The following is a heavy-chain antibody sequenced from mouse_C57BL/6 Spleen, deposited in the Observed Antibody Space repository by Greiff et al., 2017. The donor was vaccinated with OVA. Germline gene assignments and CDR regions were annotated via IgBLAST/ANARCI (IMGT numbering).Heavy chain of an antibody. CDR2: INPNNGGT. D-gene: IGHD2-3*01. V-gene: IGHV1-26*01. CDR3: ARGGGYYDYYAMDD. J-gene: IGHJ4*01. CDR1: GYTFTDYY. Sequence: EVQLQQSGPELVKPGASVKISCKASGYTFTDYYMNWVKQSHGKSLEWIGDINPNNGGTSYNQKFKGKATLTVDKSSSTAYMELRSLTSEDSAVYYCARGGGYYDYYAMDDWGQGTSVTVSS.